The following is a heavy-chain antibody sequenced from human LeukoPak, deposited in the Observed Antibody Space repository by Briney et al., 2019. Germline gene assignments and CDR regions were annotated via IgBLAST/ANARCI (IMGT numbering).Heavy chain of an antibody. D-gene: IGHD1-26*01. CDR3: ARESPTYSGRDPTFDY. CDR1: GFTLSSYA. V-gene: IGHV3-23*01. J-gene: IGHJ4*02. Sequence: PGGSLRLSCAASGFTLSSYAISWVRQAPGKGLEWVSAISGSGGSTYYADSVKGRFTISRDNSKNTLYLQMNSLRAEDTAVYYCARESPTYSGRDPTFDYWGQGTLVTVSS. CDR2: ISGSGGST.